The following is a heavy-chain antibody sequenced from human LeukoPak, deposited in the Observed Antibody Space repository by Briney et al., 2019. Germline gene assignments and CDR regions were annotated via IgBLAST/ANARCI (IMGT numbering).Heavy chain of an antibody. CDR1: GISFTSFA. J-gene: IGHJ4*02. CDR3: AKGKRVGSLYYFDS. Sequence: GGSLRLSCAASGISFTSFAMTWVRQAPGKGLEWVSVITGSGRTFYAASVEGRFTISRDNSKNTLSLQLDSLTADDTAIYYCAKGKRVGSLYYFDSWGQGTLVTVSS. V-gene: IGHV3-23*01. D-gene: IGHD1-26*01. CDR2: ITGSGRT.